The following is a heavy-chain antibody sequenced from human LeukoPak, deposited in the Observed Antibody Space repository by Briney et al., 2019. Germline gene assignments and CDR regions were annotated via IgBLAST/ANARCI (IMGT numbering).Heavy chain of an antibody. V-gene: IGHV3-15*01. D-gene: IGHD6-19*01. CDR1: GFTFSGSA. J-gene: IGHJ5*02. CDR2: IRSKTDGGTT. Sequence: GGSLRLSCAASGFTFSGSAMHWVRQASGKGLEWVGRIRSKTDGGTTDYAAPVKGRFTISRDDSKNTLYLQMNSLKTEDTAVYYCSGGWYEFDPWGQGTLVTVSS. CDR3: SGGWYEFDP.